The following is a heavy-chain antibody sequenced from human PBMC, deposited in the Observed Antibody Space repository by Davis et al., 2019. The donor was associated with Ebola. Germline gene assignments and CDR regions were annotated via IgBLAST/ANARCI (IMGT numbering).Heavy chain of an antibody. D-gene: IGHD2-15*01. CDR2: INHSGST. J-gene: IGHJ6*02. V-gene: IGHV4-34*01. Sequence: ESLKISCAASGFTFSSYWMSWIRQPPGKGLEWIGEINHSGSTNYNPSLKSRVTISVDTSKNQFSLKLSSVTAADTAVYYCARLAGIVVVVAATRAYYGMDVWGQGTTVTVSS. CDR3: ARLAGIVVVVAATRAYYGMDV. CDR1: GFTFSSYW.